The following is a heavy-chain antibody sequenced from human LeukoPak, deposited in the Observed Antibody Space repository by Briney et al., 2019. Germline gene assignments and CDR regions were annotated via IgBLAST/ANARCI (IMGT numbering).Heavy chain of an antibody. Sequence: ASVKVSCKASGYAFTSYGISWVRQAPGQGLEWVGWISAYNGNTNNAQKLQGRVTMTTDTSTSTAYMELRSLRSDDTAVYYYAKSPPVAGSWFDPWGQGTLVTVSS. CDR3: AKSPPVAGSWFDP. CDR1: GYAFTSYG. D-gene: IGHD6-19*01. CDR2: ISAYNGNT. V-gene: IGHV1-18*01. J-gene: IGHJ5*02.